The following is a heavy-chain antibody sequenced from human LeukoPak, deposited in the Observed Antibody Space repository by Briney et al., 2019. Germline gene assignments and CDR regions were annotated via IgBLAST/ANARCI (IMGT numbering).Heavy chain of an antibody. CDR2: ISWNSGSI. CDR3: ARESPYGSGSYSTDY. D-gene: IGHD3-10*01. CDR1: GFTLFYYS. Sequence: APRLSFAAPGFTLFYYSMHRVREGPGEGPGGGSGISWNSGSIGYADSVKGRFTISRDNAKNSLYLQMNSLRAEDTAVYYCARESPYGSGSYSTDYWGQGTLVTVSS. J-gene: IGHJ4*02. V-gene: IGHV3-9*01.